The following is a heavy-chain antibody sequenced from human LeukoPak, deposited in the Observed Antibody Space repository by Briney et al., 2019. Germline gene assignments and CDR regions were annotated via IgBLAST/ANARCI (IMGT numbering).Heavy chain of an antibody. CDR1: GFTFSVYW. CDR2: IKEDGSEK. CDR3: ARGGSWFAP. V-gene: IGHV3-7*01. J-gene: IGHJ5*02. D-gene: IGHD3-10*01. Sequence: GGSLRLSCVASGFTFSVYWMSWVRQALGKGLEWVANIKEDGSEKYYVDSVKGRFTTSRDNAKNSLYLQMSSLRAEDTAVYYCARGGSWFAPWGQGTLVTVSS.